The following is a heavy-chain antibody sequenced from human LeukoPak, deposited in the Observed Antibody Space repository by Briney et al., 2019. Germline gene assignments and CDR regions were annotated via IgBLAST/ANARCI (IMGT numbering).Heavy chain of an antibody. V-gene: IGHV3-30-3*02. CDR3: AKRRGATTGYFDY. D-gene: IGHD4-17*01. Sequence: GGSLRLSCAASGFTFSSYAMHWVRQAPGKGLEWVAVISYDGSNKYYAGSVKGRLTISRDNSRNTLYLQMNSLRAEDTAVYYCAKRRGATTGYFDYWGQGTLVTVSS. J-gene: IGHJ4*02. CDR2: ISYDGSNK. CDR1: GFTFSSYA.